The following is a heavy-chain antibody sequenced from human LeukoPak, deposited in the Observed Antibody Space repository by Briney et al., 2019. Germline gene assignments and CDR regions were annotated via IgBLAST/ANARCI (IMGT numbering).Heavy chain of an antibody. CDR1: GYTLTELS. CDR2: FDPEDGET. Sequence: ASVKVSCKVSGYTLTELSMHWVRQAPGKGLEWMAGFDPEDGETIYAQKFQGRVTMTEDTSTDTAYMELSSLRSEDTAVYYCATDRSRPKGPTAFDIWGQGTMVTVSS. J-gene: IGHJ3*02. D-gene: IGHD6-6*01. CDR3: ATDRSRPKGPTAFDI. V-gene: IGHV1-24*01.